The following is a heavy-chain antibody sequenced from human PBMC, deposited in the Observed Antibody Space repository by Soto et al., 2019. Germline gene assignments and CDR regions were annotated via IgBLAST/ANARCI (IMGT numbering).Heavy chain of an antibody. CDR1: GFTFSSYE. J-gene: IGHJ4*01. V-gene: IGHV3-48*03. Sequence: PGGFLRLSCAASGFTFSSYEMNWVRQAPGKGLEWVSYISSSGSTIYYADSVRGRFTISRDNAKNALYLQMNSLRADDTAVYFCVRGMNPLFGGQGTLVTVSS. CDR2: ISSSGSTI. CDR3: VRGMNPLF.